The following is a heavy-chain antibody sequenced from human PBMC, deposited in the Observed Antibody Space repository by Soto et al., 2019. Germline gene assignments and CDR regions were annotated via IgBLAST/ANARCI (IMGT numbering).Heavy chain of an antibody. D-gene: IGHD6-13*01. Sequence: GSLILSCAASGFTFASYAMSWVRQAPGKGLEWVSGISGSGGNTYNADSVKGRFTISRDNSKNTLYLDMISLRAEDTAVYYCAKGLSIAAAGTFDYWGQGTLVTVSS. J-gene: IGHJ4*02. CDR2: ISGSGGNT. V-gene: IGHV3-23*01. CDR3: AKGLSIAAAGTFDY. CDR1: GFTFASYA.